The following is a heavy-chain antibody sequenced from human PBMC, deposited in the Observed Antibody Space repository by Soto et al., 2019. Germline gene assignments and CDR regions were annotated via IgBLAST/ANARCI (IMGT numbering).Heavy chain of an antibody. CDR2: VDPRSGAT. CDR1: GYTFNAYY. CDR3: ATDAYGAYAF. Sequence: QVLLVQSGAEVKKPGASVKVSCKPFGYTFNAYYIHWVRQAPGQGLECMGWVDPRSGATNYAQSFQSRVAITSETCVHTVYMELSGLTSDVRVIYYCATDAYGAYAFWGQGSLVTVSS. D-gene: IGHD4-17*01. J-gene: IGHJ4*01. V-gene: IGHV1-2*02.